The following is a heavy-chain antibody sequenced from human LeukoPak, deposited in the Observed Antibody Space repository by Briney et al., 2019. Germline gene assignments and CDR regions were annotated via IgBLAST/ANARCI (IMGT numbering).Heavy chain of an antibody. CDR1: GFTFSSYG. Sequence: GGSLRLSCAASGFTFSSYGMHWVRQAPGKGLEWVAVIWYDGSNKFYADSVKGRFTISRDNSKNTLYLQMNSLRAEDTAVYYCAGDRGAMVTVFDYWGQGTLVTVSS. J-gene: IGHJ4*02. V-gene: IGHV3-33*01. CDR3: AGDRGAMVTVFDY. CDR2: IWYDGSNK. D-gene: IGHD4-23*01.